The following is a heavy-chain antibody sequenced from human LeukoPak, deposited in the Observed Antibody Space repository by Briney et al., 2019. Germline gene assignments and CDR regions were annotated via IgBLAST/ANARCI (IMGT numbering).Heavy chain of an antibody. V-gene: IGHV1-69*06. J-gene: IGHJ4*02. Sequence: GASVKVSCKASGGTFSSYAISWVRQAPGQGLEWMGGIIPIFGTANYAQKFQGRVTITADKSTSTAYMELSSLRSEDTAVYYCAILSIAVAGDFDYWGQGTLVTVSS. CDR3: AILSIAVAGDFDY. CDR1: GGTFSSYA. D-gene: IGHD6-19*01. CDR2: IIPIFGTA.